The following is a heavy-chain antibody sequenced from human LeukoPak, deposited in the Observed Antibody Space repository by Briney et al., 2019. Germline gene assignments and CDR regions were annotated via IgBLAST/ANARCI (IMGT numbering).Heavy chain of an antibody. CDR3: ARAKLSGWHFDY. CDR2: IRGSGGFT. D-gene: IGHD6-19*01. Sequence: PGGSLRLSCPASGFTFSSYAMSWVRQAPGKGLEWVSAIRGSGGFTYYADSVKGRFTISRDNSKNTLYLQMSSLRAEDTAVYYCARAKLSGWHFDYRGQGTLVTVSS. V-gene: IGHV3-23*01. J-gene: IGHJ4*02. CDR1: GFTFSSYA.